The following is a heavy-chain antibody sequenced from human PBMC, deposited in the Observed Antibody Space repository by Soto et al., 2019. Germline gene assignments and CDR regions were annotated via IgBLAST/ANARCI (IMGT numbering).Heavy chain of an antibody. Sequence: PSQTLSLTCTVSGGSISSHYWSWIRQPPGKGLEWIGYIYYSGSTNYNPSLKSRVTISVDTSKNQFSLKLSSVTAADTAVYYCARVGTTVDQGFDYWGQGTLVTVSS. CDR2: IYYSGST. CDR3: ARVGTTVDQGFDY. V-gene: IGHV4-59*11. CDR1: GGSISSHY. J-gene: IGHJ4*02. D-gene: IGHD4-17*01.